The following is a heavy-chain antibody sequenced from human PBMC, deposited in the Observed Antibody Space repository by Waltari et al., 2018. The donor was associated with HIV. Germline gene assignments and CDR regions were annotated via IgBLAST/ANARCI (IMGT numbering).Heavy chain of an antibody. J-gene: IGHJ3*02. CDR3: ARDPGGYLLDAVDI. V-gene: IGHV3-48*01. D-gene: IGHD5-12*01. CDR2: ISSSSSTK. Sequence: EVQLVESGGGLVQPGGSLRLSCAASGLPFSSYSMNWVRQAPGKGLDWFSYISSSSSTKYYADSVKGRFTISRDNAKNSLYLQMNSLRAEDTAVYYCARDPGGYLLDAVDIWGQGTMVTVSS. CDR1: GLPFSSYS.